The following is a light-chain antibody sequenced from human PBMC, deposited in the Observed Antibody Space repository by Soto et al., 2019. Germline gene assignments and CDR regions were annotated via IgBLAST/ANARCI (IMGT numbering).Light chain of an antibody. CDR3: CSFAGDPYV. CDR1: SSDVGGYDY. Sequence: QSVLTQPRSVSASPGQSVAISCTGTSSDVGGYDYVSWYQQHPGKAPKLMIYDVHKRPSGVPDRFSGSKSGNTASLTISGLQAEDAADYYCCSFAGDPYVFGTGTNATVL. CDR2: DVH. V-gene: IGLV2-11*01. J-gene: IGLJ1*01.